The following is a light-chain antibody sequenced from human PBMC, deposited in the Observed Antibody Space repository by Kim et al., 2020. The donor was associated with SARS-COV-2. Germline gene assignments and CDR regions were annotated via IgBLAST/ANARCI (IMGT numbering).Light chain of an antibody. CDR3: QQYFVIPRT. CDR2: RAS. J-gene: IGKJ2*01. V-gene: IGKV1-5*03. Sequence: SAAIGDRVTISCRASQRVGRWVAWYQQKPGKAPKFLIWRASSLESGVPSRFSGSGSGTEFTLTISSLQPDDFATYYCQQYFVIPRTFGQGTKLEI. CDR1: QRVGRW.